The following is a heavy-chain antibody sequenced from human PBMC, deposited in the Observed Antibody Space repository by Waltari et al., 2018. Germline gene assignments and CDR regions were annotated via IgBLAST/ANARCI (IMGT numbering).Heavy chain of an antibody. CDR3: VRDRDPANPTPTNNFFDP. V-gene: IGHV1-18*01. CDR2: ISPYNYEP. D-gene: IGHD2-15*01. J-gene: IGHJ5*02. Sequence: VQLEQSGPELKMPGASVKVSCKSSGYTFSNYGPTWARQAPGKGLEWMGWISPYNYEPQYTQKLQGRFTMTTDTLLNTAYMELRSLTSDDTAVYYCVRDRDPANPTPTNNFFDPWGQGTLVTVSS. CDR1: GYTFSNYG.